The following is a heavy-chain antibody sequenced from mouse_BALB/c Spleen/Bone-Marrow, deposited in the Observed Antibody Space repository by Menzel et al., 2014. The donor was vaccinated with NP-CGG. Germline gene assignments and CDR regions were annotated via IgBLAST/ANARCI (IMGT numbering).Heavy chain of an antibody. Sequence: VQEVESGPGLVAPSQSLSITCTVSGFSLTSYGVHWVRQPPGKGLEWLGVIWADGSTNYNSALMSRLSISKDNSKSQVFLKMSSLQTDDTAMYYCARDYDYVSWFAYWGQGTLVTVSA. V-gene: IGHV2-9*02. CDR2: IWADGST. CDR1: GFSLTSYG. J-gene: IGHJ3*01. D-gene: IGHD2-4*01. CDR3: ARDYDYVSWFAY.